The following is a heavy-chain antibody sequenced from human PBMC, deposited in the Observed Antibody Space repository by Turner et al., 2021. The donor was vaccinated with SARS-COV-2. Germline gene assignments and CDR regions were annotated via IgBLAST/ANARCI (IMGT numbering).Heavy chain of an antibody. J-gene: IGHJ4*02. CDR2: INPNSGGT. Sequence: VQLVQSGAEVKKPGATVNGSCEASGDTFTGYYMHWVRQAPGQGLEWMGWINPNSGGTNYAQKFQGRVTMTRDTSMSTVYMELSRLRSDDTAVYYCASSANSSGWHYWGQGTLVTVSS. CDR3: ASSANSSGWHY. D-gene: IGHD6-19*01. CDR1: GDTFTGYY. V-gene: IGHV1-2*02.